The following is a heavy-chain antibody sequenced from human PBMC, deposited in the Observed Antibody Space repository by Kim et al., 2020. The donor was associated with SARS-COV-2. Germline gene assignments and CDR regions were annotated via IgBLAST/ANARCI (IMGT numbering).Heavy chain of an antibody. CDR1: GFTFDDYA. CDR3: AKDIRRLGSSSWSPFDY. Sequence: GGSLRLSCAASGFTFDDYAMHWVRQAPGKGLEWVSGISWNSGSIGYADSVKGRFTISRDNAKNSLYLQMNSLRAEDTALYYCAKDIRRLGSSSWSPFDYWGQGTLVTVSS. D-gene: IGHD6-13*01. CDR2: ISWNSGSI. J-gene: IGHJ4*02. V-gene: IGHV3-9*01.